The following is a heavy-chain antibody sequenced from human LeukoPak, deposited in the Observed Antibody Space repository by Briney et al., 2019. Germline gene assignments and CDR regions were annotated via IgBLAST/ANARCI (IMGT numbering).Heavy chain of an antibody. V-gene: IGHV4-34*01. CDR1: GGSFSGYY. CDR2: INHSGST. D-gene: IGHD3-22*01. J-gene: IGHJ4*02. Sequence: SETLSLTCAVYGGSFSGYYWSWLRQPPGKGLEWIGEINHSGSTNYNPSLKSRVTISVDTSKSQFSLKLSSVTAADTAVYYCASTYYYDSSGLLRDYWGQGTLVTVSS. CDR3: ASTYYYDSSGLLRDY.